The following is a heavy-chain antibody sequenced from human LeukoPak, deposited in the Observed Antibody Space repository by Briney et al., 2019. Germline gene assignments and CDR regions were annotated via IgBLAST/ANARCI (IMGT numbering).Heavy chain of an antibody. CDR2: INPSGGST. J-gene: IGHJ4*02. Sequence: GASVKVSCKASGYTFTSYYMHWVRQAPGQGLEWMGIINPSGGSTSYAQKFQGRVTTTRDTSTSTVYMELSSLRSEDTAVYYCARDTVRELLSDWGQGTLVTVSS. V-gene: IGHV1-46*01. D-gene: IGHD3-10*01. CDR3: ARDTVRELLSD. CDR1: GYTFTSYY.